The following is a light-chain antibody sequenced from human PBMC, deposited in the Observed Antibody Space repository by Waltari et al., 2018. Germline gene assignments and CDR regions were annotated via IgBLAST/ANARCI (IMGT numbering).Light chain of an antibody. CDR3: QQYYRPPWT. CDR2: KAC. V-gene: IGKV1-5*03. CDR1: ERINSW. Sequence: DIQMTQSASTLSASVGDRVTITCRASERINSWLAWHQQKPGKAPELLIFKACTLESGVPSRFSGSGAGTEFTLTISSLQPDDFATYYCQQYYRPPWTFGQGTKVDIK. J-gene: IGKJ1*01.